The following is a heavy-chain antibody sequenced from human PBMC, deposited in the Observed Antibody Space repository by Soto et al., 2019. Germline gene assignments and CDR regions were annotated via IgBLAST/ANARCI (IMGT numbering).Heavy chain of an antibody. V-gene: IGHV1-18*01. CDR1: GYTFTSYG. CDR3: ARDGANWNPHYYGMDV. D-gene: IGHD1-1*01. J-gene: IGHJ6*02. CDR2: ISAYNGNT. Sequence: ASVKVSCKASGYTFTSYGISWVRQAPGQGLEWMGWISAYNGNTNYAQKLQGRVTMTTDTSTSTAYMELRSLRSDDTAVYYCARDGANWNPHYYGMDVWGQGTTVTVSS.